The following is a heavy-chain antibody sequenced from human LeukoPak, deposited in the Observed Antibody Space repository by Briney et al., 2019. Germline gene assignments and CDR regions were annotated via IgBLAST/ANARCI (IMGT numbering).Heavy chain of an antibody. J-gene: IGHJ4*02. Sequence: PGGSLRLSCAASGFIYTNWWMNWVRQAPGKGLEWVANINTDGTGKHYVDSVKGRFTVSRDNTKNSLYLEMASLKAEDTAVYYCTRISLGQGLDSWGQGILVTVSS. CDR2: INTDGTGK. CDR3: TRISLGQGLDS. V-gene: IGHV3-7*01. CDR1: GFIYTNWW.